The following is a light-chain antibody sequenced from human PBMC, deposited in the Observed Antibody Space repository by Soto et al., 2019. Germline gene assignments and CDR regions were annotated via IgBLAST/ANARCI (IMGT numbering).Light chain of an antibody. CDR3: ASYAGGNKV. CDR2: EVA. Sequence: QSALTQPPSASGSPGQSVTISCTGTSSDVGGYNFVSWYQQHPGKAPKLMIYEVAKRPSGVSDRFSGSKSGNTASLTVSGLLPEDEADYYCASYAGGNKVFGTGTKLTVL. J-gene: IGLJ1*01. CDR1: SSDVGGYNF. V-gene: IGLV2-8*01.